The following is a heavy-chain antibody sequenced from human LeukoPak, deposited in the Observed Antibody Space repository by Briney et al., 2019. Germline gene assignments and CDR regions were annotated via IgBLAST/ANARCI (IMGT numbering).Heavy chain of an antibody. J-gene: IGHJ4*02. V-gene: IGHV4-30-4*08. CDR3: AREVHYYDSSGYYD. Sequence: SETLSLTCTVSGGSISSGDYYWSWIRQPPGKGLEWIGYIYYSGSTYYNPSLKSRVTISVDTSKNQFSLKLSSVTAADTAVYYCAREVHYYDSSGYYDWGQGTLVTVSS. CDR1: GGSISSGDYY. CDR2: IYYSGST. D-gene: IGHD3-22*01.